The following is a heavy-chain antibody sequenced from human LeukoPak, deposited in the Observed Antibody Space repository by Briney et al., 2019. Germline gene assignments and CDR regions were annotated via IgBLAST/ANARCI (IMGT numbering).Heavy chain of an antibody. D-gene: IGHD3-10*01. CDR1: GLPYSSYY. J-gene: IGHJ4*02. CDR3: ATTMGRGPGGHFVS. Sequence: KPGGSLRLSCAVSGLPYSSYYMSWIRQAPGKGLEWISYISDSGSCTNYADSVRGRFTISRDNAKNSLFLQMSSLRADDTAVYYCATTMGRGPGGHFVSWGQGTLVTVSS. V-gene: IGHV3-11*03. CDR2: ISDSGSCT.